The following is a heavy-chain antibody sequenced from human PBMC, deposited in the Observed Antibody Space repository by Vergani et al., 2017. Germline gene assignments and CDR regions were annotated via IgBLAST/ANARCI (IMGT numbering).Heavy chain of an antibody. Sequence: VQLLESGGDLVQPGGSLRLSCAASGFTFNSYGMHWVRQVPGKGLEWVASIRSDESRRYYGDSMEGPFTISRDNSKNTLYLQMKSLRPEDTAVYYCAKEGGGYCSGGTCYPEYWGQGTLVIVSS. CDR3: AKEGGGYCSGGTCYPEY. CDR1: GFTFNSYG. V-gene: IGHV3-30*02. J-gene: IGHJ4*02. CDR2: IRSDESRR. D-gene: IGHD2-15*01.